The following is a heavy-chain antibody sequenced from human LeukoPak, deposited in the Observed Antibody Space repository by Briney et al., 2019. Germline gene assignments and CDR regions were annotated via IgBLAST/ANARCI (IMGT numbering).Heavy chain of an antibody. D-gene: IGHD3-22*01. Sequence: GGSLRLSWAASGFTFSSYAMSWVRQAPGKGLEWVSAISGSGGSTYYADSVKGRFTISRDNSKNTLYLQMNSLRAEDTAVYYCAKGGGATMIVVVKMDYWGQGTLVTVSS. V-gene: IGHV3-23*01. CDR3: AKGGGATMIVVVKMDY. J-gene: IGHJ4*02. CDR1: GFTFSSYA. CDR2: ISGSGGST.